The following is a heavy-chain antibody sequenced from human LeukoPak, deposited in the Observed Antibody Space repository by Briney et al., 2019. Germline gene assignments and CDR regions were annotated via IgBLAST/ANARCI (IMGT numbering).Heavy chain of an antibody. D-gene: IGHD5-18*01. CDR3: AKDWIQFNRVFDCFDS. V-gene: IGHV3-23*01. CDR1: GFPFETNA. Sequence: QTGGSLRLSCATSGFPFETNAMSWVRQAPGKGLEWVATIGITETFYADSVTGRFTISRDNSKNTVNLQMNRLRVEDTAIYYCAKDWIQFNRVFDCFDSWGQGTLVTVSS. J-gene: IGHJ4*02. CDR2: IGITET.